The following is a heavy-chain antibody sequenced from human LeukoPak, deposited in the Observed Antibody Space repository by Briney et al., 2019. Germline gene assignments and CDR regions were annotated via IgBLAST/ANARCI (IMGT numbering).Heavy chain of an antibody. CDR2: ISGSGGST. V-gene: IGHV3-23*01. J-gene: IGHJ4*02. CDR1: GFTFSSYA. D-gene: IGHD3-10*01. CDR3: ARDYGSGSYYSLVFDY. Sequence: GGSLRLSCAASGFTFSSYAMSWVRQAPGKGLEWVSAISGSGGSTYYADSVKGRFTISRDNSKNTLYLQMNSLRAEDTAVYYCARDYGSGSYYSLVFDYWGQGTLVTVSS.